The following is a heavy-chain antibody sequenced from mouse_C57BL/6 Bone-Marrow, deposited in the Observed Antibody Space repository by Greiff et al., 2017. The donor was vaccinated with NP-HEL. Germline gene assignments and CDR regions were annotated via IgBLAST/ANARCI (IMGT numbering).Heavy chain of an antibody. V-gene: IGHV5-2*01. Sequence: EVQRVESGGGLVQPGESLKLSCESNEYEFPSHDMSWVRKTPEKRLELVAAITSDGGSTYYPDTMERRFIISRDNTKKTLYLQMSSLSAEDTALYYCARWLRRGKAYWGQGTLVTVSA. CDR1: EYEFPSHD. J-gene: IGHJ3*01. CDR2: ITSDGGST. D-gene: IGHD2-2*01. CDR3: ARWLRRGKAY.